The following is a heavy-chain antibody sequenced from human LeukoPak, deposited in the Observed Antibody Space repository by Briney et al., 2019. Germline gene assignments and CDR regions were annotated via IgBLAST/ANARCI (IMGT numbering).Heavy chain of an antibody. V-gene: IGHV4-4*02. J-gene: IGHJ4*02. CDR2: VYHSGST. CDR3: ARERWLQRFDY. D-gene: IGHD5-24*01. Sequence: SETLSLTCAVSGDSISTNHWWSWVRQPPGKGLEWIGEVYHSGSTNYNPSLKSRVTISVDKSKNLFSLKLTSVTAADTAVYYCARERWLQRFDYWGQGTLVTVSS. CDR1: GDSISTNHW.